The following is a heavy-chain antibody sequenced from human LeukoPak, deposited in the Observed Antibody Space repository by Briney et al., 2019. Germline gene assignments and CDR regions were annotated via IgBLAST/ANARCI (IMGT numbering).Heavy chain of an antibody. V-gene: IGHV3-30*02. J-gene: IGHJ4*02. CDR2: IRYDGSNK. CDR1: GFTFSSYG. D-gene: IGHD3-10*01. Sequence: GGSLRLSCAASGFTFSSYGMHWVRQAPGKGLEWVAFIRYDGSNKYYADSVKGRFTISRDNSKNTLYLQMNSLRAEDTAVYYCAKDTPVRGVIISPHDYWGQGTLVTVSS. CDR3: AKDTPVRGVIISPHDY.